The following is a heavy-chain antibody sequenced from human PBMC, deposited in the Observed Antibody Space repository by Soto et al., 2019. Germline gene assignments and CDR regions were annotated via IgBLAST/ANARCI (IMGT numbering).Heavy chain of an antibody. J-gene: IGHJ6*02. V-gene: IGHV4-39*01. Sequence: PSETLSLTCTVSGGSISSSSYYWGWLRQPPGKGLEWIGSIYYSGSTYYNPSLKSRVTISVDTSKNQFSLKLSSVTAADTAVYYCARHRSGSYYYYYGMDVWGQGTTVTVSS. CDR1: GGSISSSSYY. D-gene: IGHD1-26*01. CDR2: IYYSGST. CDR3: ARHRSGSYYYYYGMDV.